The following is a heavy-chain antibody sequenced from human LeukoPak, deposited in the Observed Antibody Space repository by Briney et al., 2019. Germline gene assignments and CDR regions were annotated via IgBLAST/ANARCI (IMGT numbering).Heavy chain of an antibody. CDR2: ISYSGSS. D-gene: IGHD3-10*01. V-gene: IGHV4-59*01. CDR1: GGSIRSYY. CDR3: AKSDGSGSYFDS. J-gene: IGHJ4*02. Sequence: SETLSLACTVSGGSIRSYYWSWIRQPPGKGLEWIGYISYSGSSDYNPPLKSRVTISIDASKNQFSLKLSPATAADTAVYYCAKSDGSGSYFDSWGQGTLVTVSS.